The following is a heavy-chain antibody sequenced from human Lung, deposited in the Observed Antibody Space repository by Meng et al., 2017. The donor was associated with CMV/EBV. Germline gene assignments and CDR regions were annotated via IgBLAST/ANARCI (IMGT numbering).Heavy chain of an antibody. J-gene: IGHJ4*02. CDR2: ISVYTDNT. CDR3: ARDSPSLYSSSPGIDF. Sequence: ASVKVSXKTSGYTFTSYGISWVRQAPGQGLEWMGWISVYTDNTSSAQKYQGRLTMTTDASTSTAYMEVRSLRSDDTAVYYCARDSPSLYSSSPGIDFWGQGTLVXVSS. V-gene: IGHV1-18*01. CDR1: GYTFTSYG. D-gene: IGHD6-6*01.